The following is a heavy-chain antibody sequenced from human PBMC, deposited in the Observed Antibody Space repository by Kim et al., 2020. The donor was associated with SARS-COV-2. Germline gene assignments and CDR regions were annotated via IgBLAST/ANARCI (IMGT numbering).Heavy chain of an antibody. CDR2: ISGSGGST. V-gene: IGHV3-23*01. J-gene: IGHJ5*02. CDR3: AKDHLWGYSGYDSEFDP. Sequence: GGSLRLSCAASGFTFSSYAMSWVRQAPGKGLEWVSAISGSGGSTYYADSVKGRFTISRDNSKNTLYLQMNSLRAEDTAVYYCAKDHLWGYSGYDSEFDPWGQGTLVTVSS. CDR1: GFTFSSYA. D-gene: IGHD5-12*01.